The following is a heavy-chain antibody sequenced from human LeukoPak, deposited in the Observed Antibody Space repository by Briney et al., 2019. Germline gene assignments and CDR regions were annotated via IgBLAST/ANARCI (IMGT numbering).Heavy chain of an antibody. CDR1: GGSISSGSYY. V-gene: IGHV4-61*02. J-gene: IGHJ4*02. CDR3: ARFSRDGYNFDY. CDR2: TYTSGST. D-gene: IGHD5-24*01. Sequence: SETLSLTCTVSGGSISSGSYYWSWIRQPAGKGLEWIGRTYTSGSTNYNPSLKSRVTISVDTSKNQFSLKLSSVTAADTAVYYCARFSRDGYNFDYWGQGTLVTVSS.